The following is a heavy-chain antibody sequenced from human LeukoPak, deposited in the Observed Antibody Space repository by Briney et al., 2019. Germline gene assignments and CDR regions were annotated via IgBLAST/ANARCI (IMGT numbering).Heavy chain of an antibody. CDR2: ISSSGKTV. V-gene: IGHV3-48*03. CDR3: AKDHYVSGRYDAFDI. CDR1: GFTFSSYE. D-gene: IGHD3-10*01. J-gene: IGHJ3*02. Sequence: GGSLRLSCEVSGFTFSSYEMNWVRQAPGKGLEWISYISSSGKTVFYADSVKGRFTISRDNAKNTLYLQMNSLRAEDTAVYYCAKDHYVSGRYDAFDIWGQGTMVTVSS.